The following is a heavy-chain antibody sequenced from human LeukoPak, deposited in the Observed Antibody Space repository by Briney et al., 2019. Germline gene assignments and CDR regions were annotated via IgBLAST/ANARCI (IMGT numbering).Heavy chain of an antibody. V-gene: IGHV3-53*01. Sequence: GGSLRLSCAASGFNVSSNYMSWVRQAPGKGLEWVSVMYSGGNTNYADSVTGRFTVSRATSKNTLSVLMNNLRADDTAIYYCATSLKQLGRGQTYYYDSSGYYYWGQGTLVAVSS. CDR2: MYSGGNT. J-gene: IGHJ4*02. CDR3: ATSLKQLGRGQTYYYDSSGYYY. CDR1: GFNVSSNY. D-gene: IGHD3-22*01.